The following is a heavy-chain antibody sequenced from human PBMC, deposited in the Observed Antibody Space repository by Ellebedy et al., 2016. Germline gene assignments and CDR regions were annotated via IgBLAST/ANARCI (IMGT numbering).Heavy chain of an antibody. Sequence: GESLKISCAASGFTFSSYAMSWVRQAPGKGLEWVSAISGSGGSTYYADSVKGRFTISRDNSKNTLYLQMNSLRAEDTAVYYCAKYRSVPAARGHYYYYYMDVWGKGTTVTVSS. CDR1: GFTFSSYA. J-gene: IGHJ6*03. CDR3: AKYRSVPAARGHYYYYYMDV. V-gene: IGHV3-23*01. CDR2: ISGSGGST. D-gene: IGHD2-2*01.